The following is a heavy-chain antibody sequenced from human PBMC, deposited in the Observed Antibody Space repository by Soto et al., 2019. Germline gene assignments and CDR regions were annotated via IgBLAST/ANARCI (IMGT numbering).Heavy chain of an antibody. V-gene: IGHV3-30*03. CDR3: SRSIGGSSYYPPDY. CDR2: LANDGSYQ. Sequence: QVQLVESGGGVVQPGGSLRLSCAASGFNFSGYGMHWVCQSPGEGLEWVAILANDGSYQYYAESVKGRFTISRDNSKNTLYLQMDSLRPEGTAVYYCSRSIGGSSYYPPDYWGQGTLFTVSS. D-gene: IGHD2-15*01. J-gene: IGHJ4*02. CDR1: GFNFSGYG.